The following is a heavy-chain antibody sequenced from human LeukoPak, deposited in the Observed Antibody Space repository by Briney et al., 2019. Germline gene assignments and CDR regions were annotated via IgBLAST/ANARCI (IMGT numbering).Heavy chain of an antibody. CDR2: IYTSGST. V-gene: IGHV4-61*02. J-gene: IGHJ3*02. D-gene: IGHD2-2*01. Sequence: SETLSLTCTVSGGSISSGSYYWSWIRQPAGKGLEWIGRIYTSGSTYYNPSLKSRVTISVDTSKNQFSLKLSSVTAADTAVYYCARAEDIVVVPAAAFDIWGQGTMVTVSS. CDR1: GGSISSGSYY. CDR3: ARAEDIVVVPAAAFDI.